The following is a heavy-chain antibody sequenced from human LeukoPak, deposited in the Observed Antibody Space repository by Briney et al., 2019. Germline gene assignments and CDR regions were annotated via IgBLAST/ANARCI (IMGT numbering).Heavy chain of an antibody. CDR2: IYPGDSDT. J-gene: IGHJ4*02. D-gene: IGHD3-10*01. V-gene: IGHV5-51*01. Sequence: KSGESLKISCKGSGYSFTSYWIGWARQMPGKGLEWMGIIYPGDSDTRYSPSFQGQVTISADKSISTAYLQWSSLKASDTAMYYCARHTVVRGVIHSDYWGQGTLVTVSS. CDR3: ARHTVVRGVIHSDY. CDR1: GYSFTSYW.